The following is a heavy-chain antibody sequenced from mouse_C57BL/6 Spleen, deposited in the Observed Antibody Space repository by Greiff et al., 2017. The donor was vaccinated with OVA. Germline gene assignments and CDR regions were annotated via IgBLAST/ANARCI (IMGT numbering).Heavy chain of an antibody. D-gene: IGHD4-1*01. V-gene: IGHV1-26*01. CDR3: ARGELADY. Sequence: EVQLQQSGPELVKPGASVKISCKASGYTFTDYYMNWVKQSHGKSLEWIGDINPNNGGTSYNQKFKGKATLTADKSSSTAYMQLSSLTSEDSAVYFCARGELADYWGQGTTLTVSS. CDR1: GYTFTDYY. J-gene: IGHJ2*01. CDR2: INPNNGGT.